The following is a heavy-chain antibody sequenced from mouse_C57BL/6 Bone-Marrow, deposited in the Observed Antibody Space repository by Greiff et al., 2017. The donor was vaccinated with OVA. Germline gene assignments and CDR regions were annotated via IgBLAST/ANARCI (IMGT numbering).Heavy chain of an antibody. V-gene: IGHV1-81*01. D-gene: IGHD1-1*01. J-gene: IGHJ2*01. CDR1: GYTFTSYG. Sequence: QVQLKESGAELARPGASVKLSCKASGYTFTSYGISWVKQRTGQGLEWIGEIYPRSGNPSYNEKFKGKATLTADKSSSTAYMELRSLTSEDSAVYFCARWGVVAYYFDYWGQGTTLTVSS. CDR3: ARWGVVAYYFDY. CDR2: IYPRSGNP.